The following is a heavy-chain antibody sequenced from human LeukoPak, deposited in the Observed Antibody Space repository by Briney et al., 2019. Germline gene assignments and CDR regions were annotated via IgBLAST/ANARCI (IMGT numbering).Heavy chain of an antibody. CDR1: GFTFSSYA. Sequence: GGSLRLSCAASGFTFSSYAMSWVRQMPGKGLEWMGIIHPGDSDTRYSPSFQGQVTISADKSVSTAYLQWSSLKASDTAMYYCARQGPIQLDSWGQGTLVTVSS. J-gene: IGHJ4*02. V-gene: IGHV5-51*01. D-gene: IGHD5-18*01. CDR3: ARQGPIQLDS. CDR2: IHPGDSDT.